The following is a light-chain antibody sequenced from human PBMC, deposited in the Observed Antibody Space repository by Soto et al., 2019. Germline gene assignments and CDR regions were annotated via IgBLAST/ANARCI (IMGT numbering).Light chain of an antibody. J-gene: IGLJ1*01. CDR3: SSFTSSSTYV. V-gene: IGLV2-14*01. CDR1: SSDVDGYNY. Sequence: QSVLTQPASVSGSPGQSITISCTGTSSDVDGYNYVSWYQQHPGKAPKLMMYDVSNRPSGVSNRFSGSKSGNTASLTISGLQAEDEADSYCSSFTSSSTYVFGSGTKVTVL. CDR2: DVS.